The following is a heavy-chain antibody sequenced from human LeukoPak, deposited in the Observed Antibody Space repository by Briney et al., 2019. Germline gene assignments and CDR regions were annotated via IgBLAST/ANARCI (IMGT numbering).Heavy chain of an antibody. CDR1: GGSFSGYY. D-gene: IGHD3-16*01. J-gene: IGHJ4*02. CDR3: AREPRVGFGGAGYFDY. CDR2: INHSGST. V-gene: IGHV4-34*01. Sequence: PSETLSLTCAVYGGSFSGYYWSWIRPPPGKGQEWMGEINHSGSTNYTPSLQSRVTISVDPSKNQFSLKLSSVTAADTAVYYCAREPRVGFGGAGYFDYWGQGTLVTVSS.